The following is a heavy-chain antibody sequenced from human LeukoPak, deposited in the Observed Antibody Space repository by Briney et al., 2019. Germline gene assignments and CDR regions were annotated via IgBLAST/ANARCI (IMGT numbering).Heavy chain of an antibody. Sequence: SETLSLTCTVSGGSISSGTYYWTWLRQPAGKGLEWTGRISTTGSASYNPSLRSRVTVSADTSKNQFSLKLTSVTAADTALYYCARAPRSGIGERRGYWFDPWGQGTLVTVSS. CDR3: ARAPRSGIGERRGYWFDP. CDR2: ISTTGSA. V-gene: IGHV4-61*02. J-gene: IGHJ5*02. CDR1: GGSISSGTYY. D-gene: IGHD1-26*01.